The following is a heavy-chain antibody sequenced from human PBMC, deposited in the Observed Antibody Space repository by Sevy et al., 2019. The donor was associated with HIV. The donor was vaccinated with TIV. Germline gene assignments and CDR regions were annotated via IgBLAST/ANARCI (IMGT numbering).Heavy chain of an antibody. D-gene: IGHD2-21*02. J-gene: IGHJ3*01. CDR3: ARLSRNNVVVTGVRRDGFDV. Sequence: SETLSLTCTVSGGSISTYYWSWIRQPPGKGLQWIGYIYYTGKTNYNPSLQTPVTMSIETSQNQFSLRLSSVTSADTXMYYCARLSRNNVVVTGVRRDGFDVWGQGTMVTVSS. CDR2: IYYTGKT. V-gene: IGHV4-59*01. CDR1: GGSISTYY.